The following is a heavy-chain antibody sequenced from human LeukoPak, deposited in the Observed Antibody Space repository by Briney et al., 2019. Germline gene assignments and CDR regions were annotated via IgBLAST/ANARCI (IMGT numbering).Heavy chain of an antibody. V-gene: IGHV3-66*01. D-gene: IGHD2/OR15-2a*01. J-gene: IGHJ3*02. CDR2: IYSGGST. CDR1: GFTVSSNY. Sequence: QTGGSLRLSCAASGFTVSSNYMSWVRQAPGKGLEWVSVIYSGGSTYYVDSVKGRFTISRDNSKNTLYLQMNSLRAEDTAVYYCARDGNMSPAFDIWGQGTMVTVSS. CDR3: ARDGNMSPAFDI.